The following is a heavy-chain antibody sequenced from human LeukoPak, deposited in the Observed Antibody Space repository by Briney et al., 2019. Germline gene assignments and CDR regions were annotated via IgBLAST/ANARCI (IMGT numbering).Heavy chain of an antibody. CDR3: ARGPIKLRLGELSLFDY. CDR2: INHSGIT. Sequence: SETLSLTCAGYDGSFSYYSWSWILQPPGKGLEWIGEINHSGITNYNPSLKSRVIMSVDTSKTQLSLNLSSVTVADTAVYYCARGPIKLRLGELSLFDYWGQGTLVTVS. V-gene: IGHV4-34*01. CDR1: DGSFSYYS. D-gene: IGHD3-16*02. J-gene: IGHJ4*02.